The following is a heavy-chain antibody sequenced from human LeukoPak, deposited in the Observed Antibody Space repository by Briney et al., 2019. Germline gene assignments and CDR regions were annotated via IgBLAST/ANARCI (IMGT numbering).Heavy chain of an antibody. CDR3: ARGPRGSSGYYYFWSPYYYGMDV. V-gene: IGHV1-18*01. D-gene: IGHD3-22*01. CDR2: ISAYNGNT. J-gene: IGHJ6*02. Sequence: ASVKVSCKASGYTFTSYGISWVRQAPGQGLEWMGWISAYNGNTNYAQKLQGRVTMPTDTSTSTAYMELRSLRSDDTAVYYCARGPRGSSGYYYFWSPYYYGMDVWGQGTTVTVSS. CDR1: GYTFTSYG.